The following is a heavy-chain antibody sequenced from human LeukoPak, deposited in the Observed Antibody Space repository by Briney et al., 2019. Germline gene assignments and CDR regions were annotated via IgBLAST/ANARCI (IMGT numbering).Heavy chain of an antibody. CDR2: ISAYNGNT. D-gene: IGHD6-13*01. Sequence: GASVKVSCKASGYTFTSYGISWVRQAPGQGLEWMGWISAYNGNTNYAQKLQGRVTMTTDTSTSTAYMELRSLRSDDTAVYYCARTYSSSWYCYYYYMDVWGKGTTVTISS. CDR1: GYTFTSYG. V-gene: IGHV1-18*01. J-gene: IGHJ6*03. CDR3: ARTYSSSWYCYYYYMDV.